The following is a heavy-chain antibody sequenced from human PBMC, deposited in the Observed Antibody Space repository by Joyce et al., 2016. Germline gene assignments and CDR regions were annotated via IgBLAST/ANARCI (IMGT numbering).Heavy chain of an antibody. J-gene: IGHJ4*02. V-gene: IGHV4-34*01. CDR2: ISHTGIP. Sequence: QVQLQQWGAGLLKPSESLSLTCAVYGGSFSGYYWSWIRQPPGKGLEWIGDISHTGIPKYNPSLKRRVTISVDTSKNQFSLSLNSVTAADTAVYYCVRGRSPLRVATALGRTGGYIDYWGQGSLVTVSS. D-gene: IGHD5-12*01. CDR1: GGSFSGYY. CDR3: VRGRSPLRVATALGRTGGYIDY.